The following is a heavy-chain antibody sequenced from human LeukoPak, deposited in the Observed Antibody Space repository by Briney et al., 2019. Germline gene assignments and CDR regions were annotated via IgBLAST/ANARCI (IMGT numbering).Heavy chain of an antibody. CDR2: INSDGSST. V-gene: IGHV3-74*01. D-gene: IGHD1-26*01. Sequence: PGGSLRLSCAASRFTFTNYSMNWVRQAPGKGLEWVSRINSDGSSTSYADSVKGRFTISRDNAKNTLYLQMNSLRAEDTAVYYCARNRNSGSYYGYNWFDPWGQGTLVTVSS. CDR3: ARNRNSGSYYGYNWFDP. CDR1: RFTFTNYS. J-gene: IGHJ5*02.